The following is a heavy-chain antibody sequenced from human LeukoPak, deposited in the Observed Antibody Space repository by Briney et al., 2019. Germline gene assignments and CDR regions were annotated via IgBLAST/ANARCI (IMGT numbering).Heavy chain of an antibody. V-gene: IGHV1-69*05. J-gene: IGHJ4*02. Sequence: ASVKVSCKASGGTFSSYAISWVRQAPGQGLEWMGGIIPIFGTANYAQKFQGRVTITTDESTSTAYMELSSLRSEDTAVYYCARVPWDIVATGDYWGQGTLVTVSS. CDR1: GGTFSSYA. CDR2: IIPIFGTA. D-gene: IGHD5-12*01. CDR3: ARVPWDIVATGDY.